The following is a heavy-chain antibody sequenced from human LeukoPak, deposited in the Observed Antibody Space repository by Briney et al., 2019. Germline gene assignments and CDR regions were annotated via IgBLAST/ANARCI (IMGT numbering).Heavy chain of an antibody. CDR3: ARVDRDTEFFDY. CDR1: GFTVSSNY. V-gene: IGHV3-66*01. D-gene: IGHD3-16*02. J-gene: IGHJ4*02. CDR2: IYSGGST. Sequence: GGSLRLSCAASGFTVSSNYMSWVRQAPGKGLEWVSVIYSGGSTYYADSVKGRFTISRDNSKNTLYLQMNSLRAEDTAVYYCARVDRDTEFFDYWGQGTLVTVSS.